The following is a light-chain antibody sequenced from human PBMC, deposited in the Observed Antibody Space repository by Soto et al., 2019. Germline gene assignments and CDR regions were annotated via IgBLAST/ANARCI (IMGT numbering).Light chain of an antibody. CDR3: CSYVDTDTWV. V-gene: IGLV2-11*01. CDR1: NSDVGGYSY. Sequence: QSALTQPRSVSGSPGQSVTISCTGTNSDVGGYSYVSWYQQYPGKAPKLMISGVSERPSGVPDRFSGSKSGNTASLTISGLQAEDEADYYCCSYVDTDTWVFGGGTQLTVL. J-gene: IGLJ3*02. CDR2: GVS.